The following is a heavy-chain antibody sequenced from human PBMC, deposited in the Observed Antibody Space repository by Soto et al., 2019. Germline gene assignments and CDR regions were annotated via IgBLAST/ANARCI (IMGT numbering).Heavy chain of an antibody. CDR2: IGTAGDT. CDR3: ARARAVHIVVVTAIPGYYYGMDV. CDR1: GFTFSSYD. V-gene: IGHV3-13*01. Sequence: PGGSLRLSCAASGFTFSSYDMHWVRQATGKGLEWVSAIGTAGDTYYPASVKGRFTISRENAKNSLYLQMNSLRAEDTAVYYCARARAVHIVVVTAIPGYYYGMDVWGQGTTVTVSS. D-gene: IGHD2-21*02. J-gene: IGHJ6*02.